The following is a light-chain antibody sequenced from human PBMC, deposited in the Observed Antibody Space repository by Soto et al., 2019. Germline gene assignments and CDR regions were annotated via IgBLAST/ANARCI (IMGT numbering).Light chain of an antibody. CDR2: GAS. Sequence: EIVMTQSPATLSVSPGERATLSCRASQSVSSNLAWYQQKPGQAPRLLIYGASTRATGIPARFSGSGSGTEFTLTLSSLQSEDFAVYYCQQYNNWSPITFGPGTKVDIK. CDR1: QSVSSN. CDR3: QQYNNWSPIT. J-gene: IGKJ3*01. V-gene: IGKV3-15*01.